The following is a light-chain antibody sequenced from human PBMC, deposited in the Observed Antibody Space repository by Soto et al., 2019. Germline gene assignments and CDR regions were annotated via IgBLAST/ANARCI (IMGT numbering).Light chain of an antibody. V-gene: IGKV3-20*01. J-gene: IGKJ4*01. CDR1: QSVSNNY. CDR3: QQYGSSPT. CDR2: GAS. Sequence: EIVLTQSPGTLSLSPGERATLSCRASQSVSNNYLAWYQQRPGQAPRLLIHGASSRATGIPDRFSGSGSGTDFTLTISRLEPEDFALYYCQQYGSSPTFGGGTRWIS.